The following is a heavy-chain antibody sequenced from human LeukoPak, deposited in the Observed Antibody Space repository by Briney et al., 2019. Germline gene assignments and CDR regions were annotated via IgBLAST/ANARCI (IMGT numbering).Heavy chain of an antibody. Sequence: SETLSLTCTVSGGSISSNNWWSWVRQPPGKGLEWIGEIYHSGSTNYNPSLKSRGTISVDKSKNQFSLKLTSVTAADTAVYYCARNGYSIFSYYFDYWGQGTLVTVSS. CDR2: IYHSGST. D-gene: IGHD6-13*01. CDR3: ARNGYSIFSYYFDY. V-gene: IGHV4-4*02. J-gene: IGHJ4*02. CDR1: GGSISSNNW.